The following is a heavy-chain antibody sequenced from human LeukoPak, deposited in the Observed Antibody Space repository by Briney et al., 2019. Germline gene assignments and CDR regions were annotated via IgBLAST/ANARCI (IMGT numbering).Heavy chain of an antibody. D-gene: IGHD2-2*01. J-gene: IGHJ4*02. V-gene: IGHV3-66*01. Sequence: GGSLRLSCAASGFTAGTNFLSWVRQAPGKGLEWVSVIYSGGTIYYADSVKGRFTISRDYSKNTLYLQMNSLRAEDTAVYYCARTTSTSYSSDSWGQGTLVTVSS. CDR2: IYSGGTI. CDR3: ARTTSTSYSSDS. CDR1: GFTAGTNF.